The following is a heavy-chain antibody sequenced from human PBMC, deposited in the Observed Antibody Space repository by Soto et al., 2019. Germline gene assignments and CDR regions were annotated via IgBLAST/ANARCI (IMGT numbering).Heavy chain of an antibody. J-gene: IGHJ4*02. Sequence: SPTLSLTCAISGDSVSSNSAAWNWIRQSPSRGLEWLGRTYYRSKWYSVSAGSMRSRVTVTADTSKNQFSLHLNSVTPEDSAVYYCARGRSPLAYWGRGTVVIVSS. CDR3: ARGRSPLAY. D-gene: IGHD2-21*01. CDR1: GDSVSSNSAA. V-gene: IGHV6-1*01. CDR2: TYYRSKWYS.